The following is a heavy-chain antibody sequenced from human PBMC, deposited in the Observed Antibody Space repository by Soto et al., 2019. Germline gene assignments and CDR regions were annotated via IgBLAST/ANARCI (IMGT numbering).Heavy chain of an antibody. CDR2: IYYSGST. V-gene: IGHV4-39*02. Sequence: SETLSLTCTVSGGSISSSSYYWGWIRQPPGKGLEWIGSIYYSGSTYYNPSLKSRVTISVDTSKNQFSLNLTSVTAVDTAVYYCARDRHRVVMVCFDYWGQGTLVTVSS. CDR3: ARDRHRVVMVCFDY. J-gene: IGHJ4*02. CDR1: GGSISSSSYY. D-gene: IGHD2-8*01.